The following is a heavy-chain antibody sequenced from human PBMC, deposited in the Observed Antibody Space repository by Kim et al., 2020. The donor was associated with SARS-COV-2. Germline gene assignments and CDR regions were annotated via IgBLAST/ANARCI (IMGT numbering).Heavy chain of an antibody. CDR2: IYYSGST. CDR3: ASRHCSGGSCYPDTEGMDV. J-gene: IGHJ6*02. D-gene: IGHD2-15*01. V-gene: IGHV4-39*01. CDR1: GGSISSSSYY. Sequence: SETLSLTCTVSGGSISSSSYYWGWIRQPPGKGLEWIGSIYYSGSTYYNPSLKSRVTISVDTSKNQFSLKLSSVTAADTAVYYCASRHCSGGSCYPDTEGMDVWGQGTTVTVSS.